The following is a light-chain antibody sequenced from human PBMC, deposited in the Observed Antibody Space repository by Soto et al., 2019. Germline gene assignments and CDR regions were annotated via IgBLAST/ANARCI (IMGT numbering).Light chain of an antibody. Sequence: QSALTQPASVSGSPGQSITISCTGPSSDVGGYNYVSWYQQHPGKAPKLMIYDVSNRPSGVSNRFSGSKSGNTASLTISGLQAEDEADYSCSSYTSSSAVFGGGTKVTVL. CDR3: SSYTSSSAV. J-gene: IGLJ2*01. V-gene: IGLV2-14*01. CDR2: DVS. CDR1: SSDVGGYNY.